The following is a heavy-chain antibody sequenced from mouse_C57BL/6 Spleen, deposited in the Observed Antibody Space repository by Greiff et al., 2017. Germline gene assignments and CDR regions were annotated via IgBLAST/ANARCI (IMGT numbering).Heavy chain of an antibody. D-gene: IGHD1-1*01. J-gene: IGHJ3*01. V-gene: IGHV1-55*01. CDR2: IYPGSGST. CDR3: ARYPYYYGSAWFAY. CDR1: GYTFTSYW. Sequence: QVQLQQPGAELVKLGASVKMSCKASGYTFTSYWITWVKQRPGQGLEWIGDIYPGSGSTNYNEKFKSKATLTVDTSSSTAYMQLSSLTSEDSAVYYCARYPYYYGSAWFAYWGQGTLVTVSA.